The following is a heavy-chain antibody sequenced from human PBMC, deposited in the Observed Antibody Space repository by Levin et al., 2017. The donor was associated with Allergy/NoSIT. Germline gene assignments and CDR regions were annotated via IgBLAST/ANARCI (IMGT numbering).Heavy chain of an antibody. CDR2: ISGSGGST. CDR1: GFTFSSYA. D-gene: IGHD2-2*02. V-gene: IGHV3-23*01. J-gene: IGHJ4*02. Sequence: PSETLSLTCAASGFTFSSYAMSWVRQAPGKGLEWVSAISGSGGSTYYADSVKGRFTISRDNSKNTLYLQMNSLRAEDTAVYYCAKGQLGYCSSTSCYIDYWGQGTLVTVSS. CDR3: AKGQLGYCSSTSCYIDY.